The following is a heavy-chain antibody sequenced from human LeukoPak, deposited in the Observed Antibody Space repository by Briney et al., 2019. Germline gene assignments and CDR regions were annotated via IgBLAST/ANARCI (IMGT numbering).Heavy chain of an antibody. CDR1: GFAFRNNA. J-gene: IGHJ4*02. CDR3: ASSYGSSAYYPFDY. D-gene: IGHD3-22*01. Sequence: GGSLRLSCVASGFAFRNNAMSWVRQAPGKALEWVSLISDSGGSTNYADSVKARFTISRDNSKNTLYLQMNTLRAEDTAIYYCASSYGSSAYYPFDYWGQGTLVTVFS. V-gene: IGHV3-23*01. CDR2: ISDSGGST.